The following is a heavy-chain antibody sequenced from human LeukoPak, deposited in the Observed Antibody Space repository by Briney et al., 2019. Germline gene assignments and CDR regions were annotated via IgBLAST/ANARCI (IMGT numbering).Heavy chain of an antibody. V-gene: IGHV4-30-4*01. CDR2: INYSGTT. Sequence: SETLSLTCTVSGGSISSGDKCWGWIRQRTGQGLECISYINYSGTTYYNPSLKIRVTMSADTSKHQLSLKLSSVTAADTAVYYCATPYYYDSRIDHWGQGILVTVSS. CDR1: GGSISSGDKC. J-gene: IGHJ5*02. CDR3: ATPYYYDSRIDH. D-gene: IGHD3-22*01.